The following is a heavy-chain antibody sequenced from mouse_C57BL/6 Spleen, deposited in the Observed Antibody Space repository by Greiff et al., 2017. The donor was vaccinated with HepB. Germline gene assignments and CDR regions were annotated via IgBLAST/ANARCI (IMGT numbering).Heavy chain of an antibody. D-gene: IGHD1-1*01. CDR1: GFTFSDYG. V-gene: IGHV5-17*01. J-gene: IGHJ2*01. CDR2: ISSGSSTI. CDR3: ARRHYYGSSYVEYYFDY. Sequence: DVKLVESGGGLVKPGGSLKLSCAASGFTFSDYGMHWVRQAPEKGLEWVAYISSGSSTIYYADTVKGRFTISRDNAKNTLFLQMTSLRSEDTAMYYCARRHYYGSSYVEYYFDYWGQGTTLTVSS.